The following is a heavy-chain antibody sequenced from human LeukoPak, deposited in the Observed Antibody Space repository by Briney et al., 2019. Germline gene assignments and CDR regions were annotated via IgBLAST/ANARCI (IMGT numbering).Heavy chain of an antibody. D-gene: IGHD2-2*01. CDR1: GGSFSGYY. V-gene: IGHV4-34*01. CDR2: IIHTGRT. CDR3: ARGILVTVYAAFDY. J-gene: IGHJ4*02. Sequence: PSETLSLTCGVYGGSFSGYYWTWIRQSPGMGLEWIGEIIHTGRTNYSPSLTSRVSLSVDTSKNQFSLELSSVTAAEPAVYYCARGILVTVYAAFDYWGQGTLVTVSS.